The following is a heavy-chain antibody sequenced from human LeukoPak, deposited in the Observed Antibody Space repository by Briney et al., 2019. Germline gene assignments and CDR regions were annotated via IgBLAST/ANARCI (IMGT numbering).Heavy chain of an antibody. V-gene: IGHV4-34*01. CDR3: ARGLGDSSGYSNWFDP. CDR2: INHSGST. D-gene: IGHD3-22*01. J-gene: IGHJ5*02. CDR1: GGSFSGYY. Sequence: PSETLSLTCAVYGGSFSGYYWGWIRQPPGKGLEWIGEINHSGSTNYNPSLKSRVTISVDTSKNQFSLKLSSVTAADTAVYYCARGLGDSSGYSNWFDPWGQGTLVTVSS.